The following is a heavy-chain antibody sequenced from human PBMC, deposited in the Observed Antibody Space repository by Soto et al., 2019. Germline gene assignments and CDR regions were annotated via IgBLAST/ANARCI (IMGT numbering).Heavy chain of an antibody. V-gene: IGHV3-30-3*01. J-gene: IGHJ4*02. CDR2: ISYDGSNK. CDR3: ARDKRDLRFLEWSYYFDY. Sequence: GGSLRLSCAASGFTFSSCAMHWVRQAPGKGLEWVALISYDGSNKYYADSVKGRFTISGDNSKNTLYLQMNSLRAEDTAVYYCARDKRDLRFLEWSYYFDYWGQGT. CDR1: GFTFSSCA. D-gene: IGHD3-3*01.